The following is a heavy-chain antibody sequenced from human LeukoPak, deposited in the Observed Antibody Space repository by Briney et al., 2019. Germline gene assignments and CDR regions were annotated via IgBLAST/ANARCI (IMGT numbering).Heavy chain of an antibody. D-gene: IGHD1/OR15-1a*01. J-gene: IGHJ4*02. CDR2: IYNSGTT. Sequence: PSETLSLTCSVSFGSIRDYYWSWIRQPPGKGLEWIGYIYNSGTTSYNPSLKGQVTISVDTSKNQFSLKLSSVTAADTAVCYCARGNKYPGVFDYWGQGTLVTVSS. CDR1: FGSIRDYY. CDR3: ARGNKYPGVFDY. V-gene: IGHV4-59*01.